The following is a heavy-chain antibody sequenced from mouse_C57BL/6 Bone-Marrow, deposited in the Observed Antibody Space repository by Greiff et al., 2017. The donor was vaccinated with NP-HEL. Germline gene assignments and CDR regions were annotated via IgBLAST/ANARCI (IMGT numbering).Heavy chain of an antibody. D-gene: IGHD4-1*01. Sequence: VQLQQSGPELVKPGASVKISCKASGYSFTGYYMHWVKQSSEKSLEWIGEINPSTGGTSYNQKFKGKATLTVDKSSSTAYMQLKSLTSEDSAVYYCAANSPWFAYWGQGTLVTVSA. CDR3: AANSPWFAY. CDR1: GYSFTGYY. V-gene: IGHV1-43*01. CDR2: INPSTGGT. J-gene: IGHJ3*01.